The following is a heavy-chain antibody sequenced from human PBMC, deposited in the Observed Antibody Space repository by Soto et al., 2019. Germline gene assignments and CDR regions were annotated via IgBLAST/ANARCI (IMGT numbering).Heavy chain of an antibody. J-gene: IGHJ5*02. CDR2: INHSGST. V-gene: IGHV4-34*01. D-gene: IGHD6-6*01. CDR3: ASRSKAAREFPP. CDR1: GGSFSGYY. Sequence: QVQLQQWGAGLLKPSETLSLTCAVYGGSFSGYYWSWIRQPPGKGLEWIGEINHSGSTNNNPSLKSRVTISVDTSKNQCSLKLSSVTAADPAVYDCASRSKAAREFPPSRHGTLITVSS.